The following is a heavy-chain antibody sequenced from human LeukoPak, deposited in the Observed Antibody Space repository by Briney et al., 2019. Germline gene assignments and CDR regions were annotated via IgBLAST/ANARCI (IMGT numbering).Heavy chain of an antibody. J-gene: IGHJ4*02. Sequence: SETLSLTCTVSGYSISTNYYWGWIRQPPGKGLEWIGSIYHSGSTYYNWSLKSRVTISIDTSKNQFSLKLSSVTAADTAVYYCARDRSVGVLPAPPFDFWGQGTLVTVSS. CDR2: IYHSGST. D-gene: IGHD6-6*01. CDR3: ARDRSVGVLPAPPFDF. V-gene: IGHV4-38-2*02. CDR1: GYSISTNYY.